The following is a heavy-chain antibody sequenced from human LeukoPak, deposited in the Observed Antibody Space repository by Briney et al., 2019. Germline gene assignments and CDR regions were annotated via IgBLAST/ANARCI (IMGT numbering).Heavy chain of an antibody. CDR2: VGATGDT. CDR3: VREHSKVFDP. V-gene: IGHV3-13*01. CDR1: GFTFSNFD. J-gene: IGHJ5*02. Sequence: GGSLRLSCAASGFTFSNFDMHWVRQPPGKGLEWVSGVGATGDTDYPDSVRGRFTVSRENAKNSLYLQMNSLRVEDTAVYYCVREHSKVFDPWGQGTLVTVSS.